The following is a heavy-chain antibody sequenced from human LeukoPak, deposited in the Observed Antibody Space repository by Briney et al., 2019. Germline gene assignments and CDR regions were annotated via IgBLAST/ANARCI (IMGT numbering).Heavy chain of an antibody. CDR2: ISGSGGST. J-gene: IGHJ4*02. CDR3: AKMGDFDWLLTYFDY. V-gene: IGHV3-23*01. CDR1: GFTFSTYW. Sequence: GGSLRLSCEASGFTFSTYWMHWVRQAPGKGLEWVSAISGSGGSTYYADPVKGRFTISRDNSKNTLYLQMNSLRAEDTAVYYCAKMGDFDWLLTYFDYWGQGTLVTVSS. D-gene: IGHD3-9*01.